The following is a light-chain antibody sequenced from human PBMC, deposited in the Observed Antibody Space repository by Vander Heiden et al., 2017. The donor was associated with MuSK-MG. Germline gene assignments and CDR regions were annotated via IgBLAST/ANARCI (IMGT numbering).Light chain of an antibody. CDR3: QQRCYTTRT. Sequence: DIQMTPSPSSLSASVGDRVTITYRASQSSSSYLYWYQQKTRKAPKLLIYAASSLQSGVPSRFSGSGSGTEFILTISSLQPEDFATYYCQQRCYTTRTFGQGTKVEIK. J-gene: IGKJ1*01. V-gene: IGKV1-39*01. CDR2: AAS. CDR1: QSSSSY.